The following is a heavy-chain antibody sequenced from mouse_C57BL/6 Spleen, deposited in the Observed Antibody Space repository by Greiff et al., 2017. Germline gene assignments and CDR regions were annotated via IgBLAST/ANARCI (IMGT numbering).Heavy chain of an antibody. J-gene: IGHJ4*01. D-gene: IGHD1-1*01. CDR3: ARLYGSSSGYYYAMDY. Sequence: QVQLQQPGAELVKPGASVKLSCKASGYTFTSYWMQWVKQRPGQGLEWIGEIDPSDSYTNYNQKFKGKATLTVDTSSSTAYMQLSSLTSEDSAVYYCARLYGSSSGYYYAMDYWGQGTSVTVSS. V-gene: IGHV1-50*01. CDR2: IDPSDSYT. CDR1: GYTFTSYW.